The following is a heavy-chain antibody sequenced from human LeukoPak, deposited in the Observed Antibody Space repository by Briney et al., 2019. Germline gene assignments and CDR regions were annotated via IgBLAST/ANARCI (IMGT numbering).Heavy chain of an antibody. Sequence: ASVKVSCKASGYTFTSYGISWVRQAPGQGPEWMGRINPNSGDTNYAQKFQGRVTMTRDTSISTAYMELSRLRSDDTAVYYCARDFGYYDTSGLSDCGQGTLVTVSS. J-gene: IGHJ4*02. CDR2: INPNSGDT. CDR1: GYTFTSYG. D-gene: IGHD3-22*01. V-gene: IGHV1-2*06. CDR3: ARDFGYYDTSGLSD.